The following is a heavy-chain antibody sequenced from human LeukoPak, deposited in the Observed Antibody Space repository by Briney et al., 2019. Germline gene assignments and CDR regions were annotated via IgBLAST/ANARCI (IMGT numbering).Heavy chain of an antibody. V-gene: IGHV3-7*01. Sequence: GGSLRPSCAASGFTFSSYWMSWVRQAPGKGLEWVANIKQDGSEKYYVDSVKGRFTISRDNAKNSLYLQMNSLRAEDTAVYYCARDLKSYYYYGMDVWGQGTTVTVSS. CDR3: ARDLKSYYYYGMDV. CDR1: GFTFSSYW. CDR2: IKQDGSEK. J-gene: IGHJ6*02.